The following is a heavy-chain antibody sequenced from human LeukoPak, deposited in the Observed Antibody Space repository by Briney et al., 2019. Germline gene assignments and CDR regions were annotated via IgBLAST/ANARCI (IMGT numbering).Heavy chain of an antibody. Sequence: PGGSLRLPCAASGFTFSSYWMTWVRQAPGKGLEWVANIKQDGSEKYYVDSVKGRFTISRDNAKNSLYLQMNSLRAEDTAVYYCARASTIRYSSVHYWGQGTLVTVSS. D-gene: IGHD6-19*01. V-gene: IGHV3-7*01. J-gene: IGHJ4*02. CDR2: IKQDGSEK. CDR1: GFTFSSYW. CDR3: ARASTIRYSSVHY.